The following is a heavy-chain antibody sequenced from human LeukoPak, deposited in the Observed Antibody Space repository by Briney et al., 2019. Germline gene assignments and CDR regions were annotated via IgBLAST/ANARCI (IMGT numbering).Heavy chain of an antibody. V-gene: IGHV4-59*01. D-gene: IGHD3-22*01. CDR2: IYYSGST. J-gene: IGHJ4*02. Sequence: SETLSLTCTVSGGSISSYYWSWIRQPPGKGLEWIGYIYYSGSTNYNPSLKGRVAISVDTSKNQFSLKLSSVTAADTAVYYCARAGTFYDSSGYLDYWGQGTLVTVSS. CDR3: ARAGTFYDSSGYLDY. CDR1: GGSISSYY.